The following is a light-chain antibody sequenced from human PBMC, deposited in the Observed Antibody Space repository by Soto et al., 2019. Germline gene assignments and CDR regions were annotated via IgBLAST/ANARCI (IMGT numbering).Light chain of an antibody. CDR1: QSISRN. CDR3: QQSYTTASIT. J-gene: IGKJ5*01. Sequence: DIQMTQSPSSLSASVGDRVTITCRASQSISRNLNWYQHKPGKAPKLLIYAASSLQNWVPSRFXGGGSGTEFTLSISSLQPEDFGTYYCQQSYTTASITFGQGTRLEIK. V-gene: IGKV1-39*01. CDR2: AAS.